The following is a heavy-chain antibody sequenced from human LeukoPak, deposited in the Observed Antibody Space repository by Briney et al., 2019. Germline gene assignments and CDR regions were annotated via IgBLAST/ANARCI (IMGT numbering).Heavy chain of an antibody. V-gene: IGHV7-4-1*02. Sequence: ASVKVSCKASVYTFTSYAMNWVRQAPGQGLEWMGWINTNTGNPTYAQGFTGRFVFSLDTSVSTAYLQISSLKAEDTAVYYCARRLLSTGYNSYYYYYGMDVWGQGTTVTVSS. CDR2: INTNTGNP. J-gene: IGHJ6*02. CDR3: ARRLLSTGYNSYYYYYGMDV. CDR1: VYTFTSYA. D-gene: IGHD3-9*01.